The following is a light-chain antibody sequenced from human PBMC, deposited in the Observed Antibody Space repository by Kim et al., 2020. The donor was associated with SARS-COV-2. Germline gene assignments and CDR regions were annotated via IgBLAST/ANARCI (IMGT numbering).Light chain of an antibody. Sequence: PGQKVTMSCSGNKFNIGNSYVSWYQQVPGSAPKLLLYDNDRRPSGIPDRFSGSKSGTSATLGITGLQTGDEADYYCGTWDSSLSAWVFGGGTTLTVL. CDR3: GTWDSSLSAWV. CDR2: DND. CDR1: KFNIGNSY. V-gene: IGLV1-51*01. J-gene: IGLJ3*02.